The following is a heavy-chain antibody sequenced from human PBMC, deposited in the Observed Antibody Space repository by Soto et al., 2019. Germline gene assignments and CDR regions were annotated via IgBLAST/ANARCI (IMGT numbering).Heavy chain of an antibody. V-gene: IGHV2-5*02. J-gene: IGHJ1*01. CDR2: IYWDDDK. CDR3: AHRGDYGDYVQH. Sequence: QITLKESGPTLVKPTQTLTLTCTFSGFSLSTSGEGVGWIRQPPGKALAWLALIYWDDDKRCSPSLKSRLTITKDTSKNQVVLTMTNMDPVDTATYYCAHRGDYGDYVQHWGQGTLVTVSS. CDR1: GFSLSTSGEG. D-gene: IGHD4-17*01.